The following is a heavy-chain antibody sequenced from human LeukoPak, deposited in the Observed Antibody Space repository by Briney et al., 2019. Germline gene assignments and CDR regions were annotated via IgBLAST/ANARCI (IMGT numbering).Heavy chain of an antibody. J-gene: IGHJ5*02. V-gene: IGHV3-23*01. CDR2: ISGSGAST. CDR3: ANRLGYCSNADCS. D-gene: IGHD2-8*01. CDR1: GFTFSSYA. Sequence: GGSLRLSCAASGFTFSSYAMSWVRQAPGGGVEWVSAISGSGASTYYTDSVKGRFTISRDNSKNTLYLQMNSLRGEDTALYYCANRLGYCSNADCSCGQGALVTVSS.